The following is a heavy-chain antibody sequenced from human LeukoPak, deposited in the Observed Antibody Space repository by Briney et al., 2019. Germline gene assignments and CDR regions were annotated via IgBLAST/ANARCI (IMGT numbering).Heavy chain of an antibody. Sequence: GGSLRLSCTASGFTFSSYGMSWVRRAPGKGLERVSAISGGGTYYADSVTGRFTISRDNSKNTLYLQMNSLRVEDTAVYYCARQSPSQGTDYWGQGTLVIVSS. J-gene: IGHJ4*02. CDR3: ARQSPSQGTDY. CDR1: GFTFSSYG. CDR2: ISGGGT. V-gene: IGHV3-23*01.